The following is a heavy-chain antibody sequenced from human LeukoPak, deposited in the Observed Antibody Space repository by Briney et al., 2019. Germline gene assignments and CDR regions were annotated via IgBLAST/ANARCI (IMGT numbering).Heavy chain of an antibody. V-gene: IGHV3-7*05. CDR1: GFTFSSYW. CDR2: IKQDGSQK. CDR3: ARDARYGSAWHSVWDY. Sequence: GGSLRLSCAASGFTFSSYWMAWVRQAPGKGLEWVANIKQDGSQKYYGDSMGGRLTISRDNAKSSVFLQLSSLRADDTAMYYCARDARYGSAWHSVWDYWGQGTLVTVSS. J-gene: IGHJ4*02. D-gene: IGHD6-19*01.